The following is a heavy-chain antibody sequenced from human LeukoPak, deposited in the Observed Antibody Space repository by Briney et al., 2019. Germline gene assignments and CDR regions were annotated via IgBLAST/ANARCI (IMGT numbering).Heavy chain of an antibody. V-gene: IGHV1-69*04. CDR2: IIPILGIA. CDR3: ARDGSTSPGYYYYGMDV. CDR1: GGTFSSYA. J-gene: IGHJ6*02. D-gene: IGHD2-2*01. Sequence: GASVKVSCKASGGTFSSYAISRVRQAPGQGLEWMGRIIPILGIANYAQKFQGRVTITADKSTSTAYMELSSLRSEDTAVYYCARDGSTSPGYYYYGMDVWGQGTTVAVSS.